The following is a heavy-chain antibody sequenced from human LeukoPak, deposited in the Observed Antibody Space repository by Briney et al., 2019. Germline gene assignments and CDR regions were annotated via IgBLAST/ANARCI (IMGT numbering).Heavy chain of an antibody. V-gene: IGHV1-18*04. Sequence: GASVKVSCKASGYTFTSYGISWVRQAPGQGLEWMGWTSAYNGNTNYAQKLQGRVTMTTDTSTSTAYMELRSLRSDDTAVYYCARDRTAAAALDFDYWGQGTLVTVSS. J-gene: IGHJ4*02. CDR2: TSAYNGNT. D-gene: IGHD6-13*01. CDR3: ARDRTAAAALDFDY. CDR1: GYTFTSYG.